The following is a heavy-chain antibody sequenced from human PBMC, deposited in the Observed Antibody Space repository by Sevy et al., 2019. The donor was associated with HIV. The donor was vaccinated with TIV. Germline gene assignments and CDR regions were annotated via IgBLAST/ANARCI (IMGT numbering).Heavy chain of an antibody. Sequence: ASVKVSCKASGGTFSSYAMSWVRQAPGQGLEWMGGMIPIFGTANYAQKFQGRVTVTADESTSTAYMELSSLRSEDTAVYYCARGLIATRRGGGYYFDYWGQGTLVTVSS. CDR1: GGTFSSYA. CDR3: ARGLIATRRGGGYYFDY. D-gene: IGHD6-6*01. CDR2: MIPIFGTA. V-gene: IGHV1-69*13. J-gene: IGHJ4*02.